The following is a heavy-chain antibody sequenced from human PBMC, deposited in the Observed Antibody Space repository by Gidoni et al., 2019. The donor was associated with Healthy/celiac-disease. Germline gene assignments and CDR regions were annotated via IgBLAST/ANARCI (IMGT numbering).Heavy chain of an antibody. V-gene: IGHV4-34*01. Sequence: QVQLQQWGAGLLKPSETLSLTCAVYGGSFSGYYWSWLRQPPGKGLEWIGEINHSGSTNYNPSLKSRVTISVDTSKNQFSLKLSSVTAADTAVYYCARRGPRHDYYDSSGYRRANWFDPWGQGTLVTVSS. J-gene: IGHJ5*02. D-gene: IGHD3-22*01. CDR2: INHSGST. CDR3: ARRGPRHDYYDSSGYRRANWFDP. CDR1: GGSFSGYY.